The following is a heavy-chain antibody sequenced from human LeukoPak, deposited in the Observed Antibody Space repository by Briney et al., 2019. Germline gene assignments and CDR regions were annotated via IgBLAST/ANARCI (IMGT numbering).Heavy chain of an antibody. CDR2: ISAYNGNT. V-gene: IGHV1-18*01. J-gene: IGHJ4*02. CDR1: GYTFTSYG. Sequence: ASVKVSCKASGYTFTSYGISWVRQAPGQGLEWMGWISAYNGNTNYAQKLQGRVTMTTDTSASTAYMELRSLRSDDTAVYYCALILEWPKSFDYWGQGTLVTVSS. D-gene: IGHD3-3*01. CDR3: ALILEWPKSFDY.